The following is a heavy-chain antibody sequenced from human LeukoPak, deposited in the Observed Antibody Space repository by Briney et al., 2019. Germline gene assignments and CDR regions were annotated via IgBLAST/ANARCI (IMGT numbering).Heavy chain of an antibody. D-gene: IGHD2-2*01. CDR1: GYTFTSYA. CDR2: ISGYNGNT. Sequence: ASVKVSCTASGYTFTSYAISWVRQAPGQGLEWMGWISGYNGNTNYAQKFQGRVTMTTDTSTSTAYMELRSLRSDDTAVYYCARNAPPDIVVVPAANDAFDIWGQGTMVTVSS. V-gene: IGHV1-18*01. CDR3: ARNAPPDIVVVPAANDAFDI. J-gene: IGHJ3*02.